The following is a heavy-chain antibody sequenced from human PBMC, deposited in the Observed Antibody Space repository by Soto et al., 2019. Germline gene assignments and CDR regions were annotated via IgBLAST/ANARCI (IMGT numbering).Heavy chain of an antibody. D-gene: IGHD3-9*01. CDR2: IYYSGST. Sequence: QVQLQESGPGLVKPSETLSLTCAVSGGSISSYYWSWIRQPPGKGLEWIGYIYYSGSTNYNPSLKSRVTISVDTSKNQFSLKLSSVTAADTAVYYCARDVLRYFDWLKAPDYYGMDVWGQGTTVTVSS. J-gene: IGHJ6*02. CDR3: ARDVLRYFDWLKAPDYYGMDV. V-gene: IGHV4-59*01. CDR1: GGSISSYY.